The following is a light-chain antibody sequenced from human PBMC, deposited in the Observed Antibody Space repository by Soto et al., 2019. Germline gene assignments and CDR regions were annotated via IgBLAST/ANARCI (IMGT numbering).Light chain of an antibody. CDR2: AAS. Sequence: IQLTQSPSSLSASVGDRVTVTCRASQDISSYLAWYQQKPGKAPKLLIYAASTLQSGVPSRFSGSGSGTDFALTIRSLQPEDFATYYCQQLSSSPLSFGGGTKVDIK. V-gene: IGKV1-9*01. J-gene: IGKJ4*01. CDR1: QDISSY. CDR3: QQLSSSPLS.